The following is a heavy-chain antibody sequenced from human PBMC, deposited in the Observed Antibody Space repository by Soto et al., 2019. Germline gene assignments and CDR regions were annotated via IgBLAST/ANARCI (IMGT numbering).Heavy chain of an antibody. CDR2: ISWEGGSI. Sequence: GGSLRLSCAASGFNFDDYAMHWVRQVPGKGLEWVSGISWEGGSIGYADSVKGRFTISRDNAKNSLYLETNSLRSEDTALYYCAKDHDEDFGYDLDYFNYWGRGTLVTVSS. CDR1: GFNFDDYA. D-gene: IGHD5-12*01. J-gene: IGHJ4*02. CDR3: AKDHDEDFGYDLDYFNY. V-gene: IGHV3-9*01.